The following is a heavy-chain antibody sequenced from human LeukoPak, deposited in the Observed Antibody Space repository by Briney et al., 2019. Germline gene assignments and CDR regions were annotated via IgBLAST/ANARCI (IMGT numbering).Heavy chain of an antibody. D-gene: IGHD6-19*01. CDR3: AREDGSGWYRYFQH. Sequence: SETLSLTCTVSGGSISSYYWSWIRQPPGKGLEWIGYIYYSGSTNYNPSLESRVTISVDTSKNQFSLKLSSVTAADTAVYYCAREDGSGWYRYFQHWGQGTLVTVSS. CDR2: IYYSGST. J-gene: IGHJ1*01. CDR1: GGSISSYY. V-gene: IGHV4-59*01.